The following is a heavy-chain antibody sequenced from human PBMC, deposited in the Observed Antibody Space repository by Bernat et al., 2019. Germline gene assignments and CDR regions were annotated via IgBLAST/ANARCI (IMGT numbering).Heavy chain of an antibody. Sequence: QVQLVESGGGVVQPGRSLRLSCVASGFTFSSYAMHWVRQAPGRGLEWVAVISYDGSNKYYAASVKGRFTISRDNSTNTLYLQMNSLRAEDTAVYYCARATGDFWSGYVSNWYFDLWGRGTLVTVSS. J-gene: IGHJ2*01. CDR1: GFTFSSYA. CDR3: ARATGDFWSGYVSNWYFDL. V-gene: IGHV3-30*11. CDR2: ISYDGSNK. D-gene: IGHD3-3*01.